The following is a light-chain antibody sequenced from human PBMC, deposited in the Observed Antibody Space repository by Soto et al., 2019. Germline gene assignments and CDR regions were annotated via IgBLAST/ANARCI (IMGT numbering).Light chain of an antibody. V-gene: IGKV3-15*01. Sequence: EMELTQSPATLSLSPGEGATLSCRASQSVVNSLAWYQQIPGQAPRLLIYGASSRVTGIPARFSGSGSGTEFTLTITSLQSDDFAVYYCQQYKNWPEYPFGQGTKVDIK. CDR3: QQYKNWPEYP. CDR2: GAS. J-gene: IGKJ2*01. CDR1: QSVVNS.